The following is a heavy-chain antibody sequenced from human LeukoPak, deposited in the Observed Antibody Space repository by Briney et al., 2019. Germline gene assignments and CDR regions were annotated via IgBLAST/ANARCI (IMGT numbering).Heavy chain of an antibody. V-gene: IGHV4-39*01. CDR3: ARLWGFDP. CDR1: GGSFNRSGYY. J-gene: IGHJ5*02. Sequence: TSETLSLTCTVSGGSFNRSGYYWGWIRQPPGKGLEWIGNIYYSGSTYYNPSLKSRVTISVDTSKNQFSLKLSSVTAADTAVYYCARLWGFDPWGQGTLVTVSS. CDR2: IYYSGST. D-gene: IGHD7-27*01.